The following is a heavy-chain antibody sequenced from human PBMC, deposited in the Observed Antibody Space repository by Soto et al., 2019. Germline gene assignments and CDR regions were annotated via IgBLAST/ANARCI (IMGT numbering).Heavy chain of an antibody. D-gene: IGHD3-16*01. Sequence: QVQLVESXGGLVKPGGSLRXSCAASGFTFSDYYMSWIRQAPGKGLEWVSXISSSSSYTNYADSVKGRFTISRXXXXXXLXXXXXXXXXXXXXXXXCARDRGDADVRGILYYYYGMDVWGQGTTVTVSS. CDR2: ISSSSSYT. CDR3: ARDRGDADVRGILYYYYGMDV. CDR1: GFTFSDYY. J-gene: IGHJ6*02. V-gene: IGHV3-11*05.